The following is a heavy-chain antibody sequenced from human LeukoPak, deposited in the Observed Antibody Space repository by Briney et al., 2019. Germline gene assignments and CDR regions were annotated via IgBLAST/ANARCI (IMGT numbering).Heavy chain of an antibody. D-gene: IGHD2-15*01. J-gene: IGHJ2*01. Sequence: PSETLSLTCTVSGGSISSYYWSWIRQPPGKGLEWIGYIYYSGSTNYNPSLKSRVTISVDTSKNQFSLKLSSVTAADTAVYYCARDPCSGGSCYPNWYFDLWGRGTLVTVSS. CDR2: IYYSGST. CDR3: ARDPCSGGSCYPNWYFDL. V-gene: IGHV4-59*12. CDR1: GGSISSYY.